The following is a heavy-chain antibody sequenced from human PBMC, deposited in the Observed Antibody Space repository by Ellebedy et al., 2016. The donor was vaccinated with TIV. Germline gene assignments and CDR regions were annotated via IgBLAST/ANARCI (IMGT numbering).Heavy chain of an antibody. Sequence: GESLKISCAASGFTFSSYAMSWVRQAPGKGLEWVSAISGSGGSTYYADSVKGRFTISRDNSKNTLYLQMNSLRAEDTAVYYCARDLLNGMDVWGQGTTVTVSS. J-gene: IGHJ6*02. D-gene: IGHD2-8*01. CDR3: ARDLLNGMDV. CDR1: GFTFSSYA. V-gene: IGHV3-23*01. CDR2: ISGSGGST.